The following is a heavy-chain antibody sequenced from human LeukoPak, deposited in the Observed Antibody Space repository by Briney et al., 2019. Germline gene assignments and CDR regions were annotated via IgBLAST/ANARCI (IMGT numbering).Heavy chain of an antibody. CDR1: GGSVSSCCYY. J-gene: IGHJ3*02. CDR3: ARHWGEGGRWFGPAFDI. CDR2: IYYSAST. Sequence: SETLSLTCTVSGGSVSSCCYYWSWXRQXPXKGXEWIGYIYYSASTNYNPSLKSRVTISVDTSKNPFSLKLSSVTAADTAVYYCARHWGEGGRWFGPAFDIWGQGTMVTVSS. V-gene: IGHV4-61*01. D-gene: IGHD3-10*01.